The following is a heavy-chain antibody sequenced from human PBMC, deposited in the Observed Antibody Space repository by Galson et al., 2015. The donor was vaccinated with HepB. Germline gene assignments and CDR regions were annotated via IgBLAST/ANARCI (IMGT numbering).Heavy chain of an antibody. V-gene: IGHV4-39*01. D-gene: IGHD2-21*01. J-gene: IGHJ4*02. Sequence: LSLTCTVSGGSISSSSYYWGWIRQPPGKGLEWIGSIYYSGSTYYNPSLKSRVTISVDTSKNQFSLKLSSVTAADTAVYYCARCPSLFYGYSDYWGQGTLVTVSS. CDR2: IYYSGST. CDR3: ARCPSLFYGYSDY. CDR1: GGSISSSSYY.